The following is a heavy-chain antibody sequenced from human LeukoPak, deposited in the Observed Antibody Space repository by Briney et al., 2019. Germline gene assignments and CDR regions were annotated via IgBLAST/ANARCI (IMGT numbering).Heavy chain of an antibody. CDR2: IKQDGSEK. CDR3: AREGRDYYGMGV. V-gene: IGHV3-7*05. J-gene: IGHJ6*04. Sequence: GGSLRLSCAVSGFTFSNYWMSWVRQAPGKGLEWVANIKQDGSEKYYVDSVKGRFTISRDNAKNSLYLQMNSLRAEDTAVYYCAREGRDYYGMGVWGKGTTVTVSS. CDR1: GFTFSNYW.